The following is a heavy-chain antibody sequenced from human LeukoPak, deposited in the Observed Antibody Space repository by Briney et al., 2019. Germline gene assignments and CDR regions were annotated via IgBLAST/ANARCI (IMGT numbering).Heavy chain of an antibody. Sequence: PAGGSLRLSCAASGFSVSGNYMSWVRQAPGRGLEWVSGISGSGDNTYYADSVKGRFTISRDNSKNTLYLQMNSLRAEDTAVYYCAFDNWGQGTMVTVSS. V-gene: IGHV3-23*01. J-gene: IGHJ3*02. CDR1: GFSVSGNY. CDR2: ISGSGDNT. CDR3: AFDN.